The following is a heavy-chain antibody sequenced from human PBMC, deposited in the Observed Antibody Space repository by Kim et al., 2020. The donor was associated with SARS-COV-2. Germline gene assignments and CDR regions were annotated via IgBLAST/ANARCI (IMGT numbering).Heavy chain of an antibody. CDR3: TRGGEVSRPSGSYGDC. CDR1: GFTFRSHW. CDR2: VNSDGTST. V-gene: IGHV3-74*01. D-gene: IGHD1-26*01. Sequence: GGSLRLSCAASGFTFRSHWMLWVRQAPGKGLVWVSRVNSDGTSTAYADSVKGRFTISGDNAKDTLYLQMNSLSAEDTAVYYCTRGGEVSRPSGSYGDCWGQGTLVTVSS. J-gene: IGHJ4*02.